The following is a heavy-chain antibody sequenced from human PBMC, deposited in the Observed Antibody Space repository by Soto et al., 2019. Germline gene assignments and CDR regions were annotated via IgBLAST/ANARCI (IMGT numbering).Heavy chain of an antibody. CDR1: GFTFSNYA. J-gene: IGHJ2*01. CDR3: ARTTKYYSDSTGYHSYWYFDL. Sequence: QVQLVESGGGVVQPGGSLRLSCAASGFTFSNYAMHWVRQAPGKGLEWVAVILYDGSNKYYADSVKGRFTISRDNSKNTLSLQMNSLRAEDTAVYYCARTTKYYSDSTGYHSYWYFDLWGRGTLVTVSS. CDR2: ILYDGSNK. V-gene: IGHV3-30-3*01. D-gene: IGHD3-22*01.